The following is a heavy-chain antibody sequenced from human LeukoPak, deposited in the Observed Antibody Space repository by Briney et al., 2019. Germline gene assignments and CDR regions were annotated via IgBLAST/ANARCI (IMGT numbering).Heavy chain of an antibody. D-gene: IGHD3-22*01. Sequence: SETLSLTCTVPGGSISSSSYYWGWIRQPPGKGLEWIGGIYYSGSTYYNPSLKSRVTISVDTSKNQFSLKLSSVTAADTAEYYCARHDSRQSPDYWGQGTLVTVSS. V-gene: IGHV4-39*01. CDR1: GGSISSSSYY. CDR3: ARHDSRQSPDY. CDR2: IYYSGST. J-gene: IGHJ4*02.